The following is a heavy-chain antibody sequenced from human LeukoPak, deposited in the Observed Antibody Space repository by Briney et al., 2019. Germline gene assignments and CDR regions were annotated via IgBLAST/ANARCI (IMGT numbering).Heavy chain of an antibody. CDR2: IYHSGST. CDR3: ARGRWDYDFWSGYRPSMTYYFDY. J-gene: IGHJ4*02. D-gene: IGHD3-3*01. CDR1: GYSISSGYY. V-gene: IGHV4-38-2*02. Sequence: SETLSLTCTVSGYSISSGYYWGWIRQPPGKGLEWIGSIYHSGSTYYNPSLKSRVTISVDTSKNQFSLKLSSVTAADTAVYYCARGRWDYDFWSGYRPSMTYYFDYWGQGTLVTVSS.